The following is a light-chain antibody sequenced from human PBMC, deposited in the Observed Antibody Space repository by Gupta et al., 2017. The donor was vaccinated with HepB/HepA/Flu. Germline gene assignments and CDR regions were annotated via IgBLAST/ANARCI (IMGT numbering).Light chain of an antibody. CDR1: PSISSY. Sequence: DIQITQSPSSLSAPVGHSVTITCRASPSISSYLNWYQQKPEEAPKLLIYAASRVKSGVPSSFSGSCCGTDFTPTISSQQPEDFVTYYYQQSDRTPFTFGHGTKVDIK. J-gene: IGKJ3*01. CDR2: AAS. V-gene: IGKV1-39*01. CDR3: QQSDRTPFT.